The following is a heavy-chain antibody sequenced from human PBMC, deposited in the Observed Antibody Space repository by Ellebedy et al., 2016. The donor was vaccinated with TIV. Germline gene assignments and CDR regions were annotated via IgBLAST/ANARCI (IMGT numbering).Heavy chain of an antibody. CDR2: LDPEEGKM. CDR3: ARDFISPNTKYYYYYYGMDV. Sequence: ASVKVSXKVSGHTLSDVTIHWVRQAPGKGLEWLGGLDPEEGKMRYAQKFQGRVTMTTDTSTSTAYMELRSLRSDDTAVYYCARDFISPNTKYYYYYYGMDVWGQGTTVTVSS. CDR1: GHTLSDVT. V-gene: IGHV1-24*01. D-gene: IGHD3-3*01. J-gene: IGHJ6*02.